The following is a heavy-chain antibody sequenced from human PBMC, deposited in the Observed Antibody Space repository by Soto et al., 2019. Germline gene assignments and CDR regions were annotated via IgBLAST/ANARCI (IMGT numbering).Heavy chain of an antibody. CDR3: ARQGGSSGIWYFDY. J-gene: IGHJ4*02. CDR2: TSYDENYK. D-gene: IGHD6-6*01. V-gene: IGHV3-30*04. CDR1: GFTFSGYA. Sequence: QVQLVESGGGVVQPGRSLRLSCAASGFTFSGYAMHWVRQAPGKGLEWVAATSYDENYKYYADSVKGRFTISRDNSKNTQFLQMNRRRTEDTAVYYCARQGGSSGIWYFDYWGRGPLVTVSS.